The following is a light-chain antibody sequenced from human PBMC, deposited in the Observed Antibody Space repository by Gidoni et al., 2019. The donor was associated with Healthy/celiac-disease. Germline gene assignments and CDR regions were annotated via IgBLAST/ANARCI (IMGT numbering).Light chain of an antibody. CDR2: GAS. Sequence: EIVLTQSPGTLSLSPGERATLSCRASQSVSSSYLAWYQQKPGQAPRLLIYGASSRATGIPDRFSGSVSGTDFTLTISRLEPEDFAVYYCQQYGSSPPLTCGGGTKVEIK. V-gene: IGKV3-20*01. J-gene: IGKJ4*01. CDR1: QSVSSSY. CDR3: QQYGSSPPLT.